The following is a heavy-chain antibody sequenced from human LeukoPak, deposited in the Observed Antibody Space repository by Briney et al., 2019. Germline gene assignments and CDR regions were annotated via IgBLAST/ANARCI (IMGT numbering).Heavy chain of an antibody. Sequence: GGSLRLSCAASGLTFSSYEMNWVRQAPGKGLEWVSYISSSGTTIYYADSVKGRFTVSRDSAKNSVYLQMNSLRAEDTAVYYCGSGVIFYDSSGRNYWGQGTLVTVSS. V-gene: IGHV3-48*03. CDR2: ISSSGTTI. D-gene: IGHD3-22*01. CDR1: GLTFSSYE. CDR3: GSGVIFYDSSGRNY. J-gene: IGHJ4*02.